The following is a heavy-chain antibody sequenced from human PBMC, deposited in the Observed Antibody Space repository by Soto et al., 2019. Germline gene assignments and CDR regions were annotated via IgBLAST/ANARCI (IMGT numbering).Heavy chain of an antibody. CDR3: ARDPRLPGYYFDY. Sequence: QVQLVESGGGVVQPGRSLRLSCAASGFTFSSYAMHWVRQAPGKGLEWVAVISYDGSNKYYADSVKGRFTISRDNSKNTLYLQMNSLRAEDRAVYYCARDPRLPGYYFDYWGQGTLVTGSS. V-gene: IGHV3-30-3*01. J-gene: IGHJ4*02. CDR2: ISYDGSNK. CDR1: GFTFSSYA. D-gene: IGHD2-2*01.